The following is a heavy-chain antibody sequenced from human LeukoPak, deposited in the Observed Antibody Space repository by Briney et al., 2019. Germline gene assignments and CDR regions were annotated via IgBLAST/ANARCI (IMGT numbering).Heavy chain of an antibody. CDR2: IYYSGTT. V-gene: IGHV4-39*01. CDR1: VGCLRRRIHQ. J-gene: IGHJ1*01. Sequence: SETLSLTCMVCVGCLRRRIHQWMWIRQSPGKGLEWIGSIYYSGTTHNNPTLKSRVTISVDTYKNQLSPKLSSVTAADTSVCYCERKEAAVLFFQHWGQGTLVTVSS. D-gene: IGHD6-13*01. CDR3: ERKEAAVLFFQH.